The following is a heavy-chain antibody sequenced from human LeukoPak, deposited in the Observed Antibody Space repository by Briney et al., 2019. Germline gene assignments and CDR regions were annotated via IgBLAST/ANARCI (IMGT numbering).Heavy chain of an antibody. V-gene: IGHV1-69*01. J-gene: IGHJ5*02. CDR2: IIPIFGTA. CDR3: ARSLSRVGTIFGVVNENWFDP. D-gene: IGHD3-3*01. CDR1: GGTLSSYA. Sequence: SVKVSCKASGGTLSSYAISWVRQAPGQGLEWMGGIIPIFGTANYAQKFQGRVTITADESTSTAYMELSSLRSEDTAVYYCARSLSRVGTIFGVVNENWFDPWGQGTLVTVSS.